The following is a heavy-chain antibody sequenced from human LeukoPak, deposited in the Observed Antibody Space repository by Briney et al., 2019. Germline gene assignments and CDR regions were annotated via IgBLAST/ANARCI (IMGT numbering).Heavy chain of an antibody. CDR3: ARDSSGWSKNY. V-gene: IGHV3-23*01. CDR1: GFTFSTDA. D-gene: IGHD6-19*01. J-gene: IGHJ4*02. Sequence: GGSLRLSCAASGFTFSTDAMTWVRQAPGKGLQWVSATSGSGGSTYYGDSVKGRFTISRDNSKNMMYLQMNSLRVEDTAVYYCARDSSGWSKNYWGQGTLVTVSS. CDR2: TSGSGGST.